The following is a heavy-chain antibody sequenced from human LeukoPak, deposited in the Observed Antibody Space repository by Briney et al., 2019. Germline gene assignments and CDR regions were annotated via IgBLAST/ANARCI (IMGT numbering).Heavy chain of an antibody. V-gene: IGHV1-2*02. CDR1: GYTFTAYY. CDR2: INPNNGGA. CDR3: ARGSYYNENWFDP. D-gene: IGHD3-10*01. Sequence: ASVKVSCKASGYTFTAYYIHWVRQAPGQGLEWMGWINPNNGGANYVQKFQGRVTMTRETSISTAYMELSRLRSDDTAVYYCARGSYYNENWFDPWGQGTLVTVSS. J-gene: IGHJ5*02.